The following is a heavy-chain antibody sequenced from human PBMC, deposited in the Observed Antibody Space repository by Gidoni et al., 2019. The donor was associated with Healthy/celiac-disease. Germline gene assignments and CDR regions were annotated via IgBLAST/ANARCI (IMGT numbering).Heavy chain of an antibody. CDR3: ARGGFDYGDGNYFDY. CDR1: GYTFPSYG. V-gene: IGHV1-18*04. J-gene: IGHJ4*02. D-gene: IGHD4-17*01. CDR2: ISAYNGNT. Sequence: QVQLVQSGAEVTKPGASVKVYCKASGYTFPSYGISWVRQAPGQGLEWMGWISAYNGNTNYAQKLQGRVTMTTDTSTSTAYMELRSLRSDDTAVYYCARGGFDYGDGNYFDYWGQGTLVTVSS.